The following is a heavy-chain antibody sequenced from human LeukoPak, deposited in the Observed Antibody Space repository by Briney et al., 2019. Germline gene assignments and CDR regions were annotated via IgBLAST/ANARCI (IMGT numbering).Heavy chain of an antibody. J-gene: IGHJ4*02. D-gene: IGHD3-9*01. CDR3: ARALDILTGYSPFDY. V-gene: IGHV1-2*06. Sequence: ASVKVSCKASGYTFTGYYMHWVRQAPGQGLEWMGRINPNSGGTNYAQKFQGRVTMTRDTSISKAYMELSRLRSDDTAVYYCARALDILTGYSPFDYWGQGTLVTVSS. CDR2: INPNSGGT. CDR1: GYTFTGYY.